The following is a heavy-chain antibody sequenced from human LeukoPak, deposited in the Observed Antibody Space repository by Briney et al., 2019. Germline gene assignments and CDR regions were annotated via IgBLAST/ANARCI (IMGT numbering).Heavy chain of an antibody. CDR1: GFIFSGYW. Sequence: GGSLRLSCATSGFIFSGYWMSWVRQAPGKGLEWVAFIRYDGIYKYYADSVKGRFTIFRDKSKTTLFLQMDSLRAEDTAVYYCAKDPEKGLAVARLEHWGQGTLVTVSS. CDR3: AKDPEKGLAVARLEH. V-gene: IGHV3-30*02. J-gene: IGHJ5*02. D-gene: IGHD6-19*01. CDR2: IRYDGIYK.